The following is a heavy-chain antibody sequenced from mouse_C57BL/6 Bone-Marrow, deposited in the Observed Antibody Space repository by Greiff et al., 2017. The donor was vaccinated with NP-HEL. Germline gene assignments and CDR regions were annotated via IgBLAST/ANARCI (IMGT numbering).Heavy chain of an antibody. D-gene: IGHD2-5*01. J-gene: IGHJ1*03. CDR2: IYPGSGNT. Sequence: QVQLKQSGAELVRPGASVKLSCKASGYTFTDYYINWVKQRPGQGLEWIARIYPGSGNTYYNEKFKGKATLTAEKSSSTAYMQLSSLTSEDSAVYFCARAYYSNCWYFDVWGTGTTVTVSS. V-gene: IGHV1-76*01. CDR3: ARAYYSNCWYFDV. CDR1: GYTFTDYY.